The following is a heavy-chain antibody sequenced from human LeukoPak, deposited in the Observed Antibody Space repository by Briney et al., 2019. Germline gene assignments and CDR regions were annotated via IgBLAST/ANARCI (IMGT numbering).Heavy chain of an antibody. V-gene: IGHV4-59*01. CDR2: IYYSGST. CDR3: ASLTESGPVDY. D-gene: IGHD2-8*02. Sequence: GSLRLSCVASGFTFSSYWMSWVRQPPGKGLEWIGYIYYSGSTNYNPSLKSRVTISVDTSKNQFSLKLSSVTAADTAVYYCASLTESGPVDYWGQGTLVTVSS. CDR1: GFTFSSYW. J-gene: IGHJ4*02.